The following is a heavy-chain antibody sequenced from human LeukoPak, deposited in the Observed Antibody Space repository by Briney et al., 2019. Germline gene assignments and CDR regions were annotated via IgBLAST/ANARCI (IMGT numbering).Heavy chain of an antibody. V-gene: IGHV3-64*01. CDR2: ISSNGVST. CDR3: ARNGLQYEDYDYVWGSYLGAFDI. Sequence: GGSLRLSCAASGFTFSSYAMHWVRQAPGKGLEYVSAISSNGVSTYYANSVKRSFTISRDNSKNTLYLQMGSLRAEDMAVYYCARNGLQYEDYDYVWGSYLGAFDIWGQGTMVTVSS. J-gene: IGHJ3*02. CDR1: GFTFSSYA. D-gene: IGHD3-16*02.